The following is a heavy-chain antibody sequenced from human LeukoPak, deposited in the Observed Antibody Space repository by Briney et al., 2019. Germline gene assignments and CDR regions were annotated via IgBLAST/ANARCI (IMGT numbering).Heavy chain of an antibody. CDR2: IYSGGST. V-gene: IGHV3-66*01. CDR3: ARDYYGSSGPPLPDY. Sequence: GGSLRLSCAASGFTVSSNYMSWVRQAPGKGLEWVSVIYSGGSTYYADSVKGRFTISRDNSKNTLYLQMNSLRAEDTAVYYCARDYYGSSGPPLPDYWGQGTLVTVSS. D-gene: IGHD3-22*01. CDR1: GFTVSSNY. J-gene: IGHJ4*02.